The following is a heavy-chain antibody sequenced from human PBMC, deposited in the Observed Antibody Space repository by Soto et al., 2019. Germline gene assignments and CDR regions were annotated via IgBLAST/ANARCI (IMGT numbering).Heavy chain of an antibody. CDR2: ISYDGSNK. J-gene: IGHJ6*02. CDR1: GFTFSSYG. V-gene: IGHV3-30*18. Sequence: QVQLVESGGGVVQPGRSLGLSCAASGFTFSSYGMHWVRQAPGKGLEWVAVISYDGSNKYYADSVKGRFTISRDNSKNTLYLQMNSLRAEDTAVYYCAKIGEYGMDVWGQGTTVTVSS. CDR3: AKIGEYGMDV.